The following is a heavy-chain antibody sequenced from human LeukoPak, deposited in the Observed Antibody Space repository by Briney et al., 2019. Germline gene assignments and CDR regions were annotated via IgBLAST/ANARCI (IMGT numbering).Heavy chain of an antibody. CDR3: ARGTRQLIAVAGTGYFDY. V-gene: IGHV4-34*01. Sequence: SETLSLTGAVYGGSFSGYYWSWIRQPPGKGLEWIGEINHSGSTNYNPSLKSRVTISVDTSKNQFSLKLSSVTAADTAVYYCARGTRQLIAVAGTGYFDYWGQGTLVTVSS. J-gene: IGHJ4*02. CDR2: INHSGST. CDR1: GGSFSGYY. D-gene: IGHD6-19*01.